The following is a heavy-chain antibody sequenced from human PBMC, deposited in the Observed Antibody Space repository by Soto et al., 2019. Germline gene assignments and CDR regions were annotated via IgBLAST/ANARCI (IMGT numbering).Heavy chain of an antibody. V-gene: IGHV1-2*02. Sequence: VXVSFHASVYPFTGDYMHWVRQAPGQGLEWMGWINPNSGGTNYAQKFQGRVTMTRDTSISTAYMELSRLRSDDTAVYYCARIYYDSSGYFPFDYWGQGTLVTVYS. CDR3: ARIYYDSSGYFPFDY. CDR1: VYPFTGDY. D-gene: IGHD3-22*01. J-gene: IGHJ4*02. CDR2: INPNSGGT.